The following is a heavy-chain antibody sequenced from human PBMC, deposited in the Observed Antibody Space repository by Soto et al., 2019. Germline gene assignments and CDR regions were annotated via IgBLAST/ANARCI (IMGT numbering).Heavy chain of an antibody. CDR2: TYYRSKWYN. V-gene: IGHV6-1*01. Sequence: PSQTLSLTCDISGGRVSSNSAAWNWIRQSPSRGLEWLGRTYYRSKWYNDYAVSVKSRITINPDTSKNQFSLQLNSVTPEDTAVYYCARSSDSSSSFYYYYYMDVWGKGTTVTVSS. CDR3: ARSSDSSSSFYYYYYMDV. J-gene: IGHJ6*03. CDR1: GGRVSSNSAA. D-gene: IGHD6-6*01.